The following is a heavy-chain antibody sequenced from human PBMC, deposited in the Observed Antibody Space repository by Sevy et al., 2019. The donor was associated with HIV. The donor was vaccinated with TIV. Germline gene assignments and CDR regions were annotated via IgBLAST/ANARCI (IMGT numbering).Heavy chain of an antibody. J-gene: IGHJ4*02. CDR3: AREIWKFDL. Sequence: ASLKVSCKASGYSFITYSLHCVRQAPGQGLEWMAWINPNNGAAIYAQTFQGRVTVTRDTSINTVYMEMSSLTSDDTAVYYCAREIWKFDLWGQGTLVTVSS. V-gene: IGHV1-2*02. CDR1: GYSFITYS. D-gene: IGHD1-1*01. CDR2: INPNNGAA.